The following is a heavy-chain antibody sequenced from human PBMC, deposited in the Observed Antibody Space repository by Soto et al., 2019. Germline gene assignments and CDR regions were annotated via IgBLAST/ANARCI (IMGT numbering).Heavy chain of an antibody. CDR3: AHPRGYGVFDAVDI. CDR2: ISSSGGTT. D-gene: IGHD4-17*01. CDR1: GFIFSTYA. J-gene: IGHJ3*02. V-gene: IGHV3-23*01. Sequence: EAQLLETGGGLVQPGGSLRLSCAASGFIFSTYAMNWVRQAPGEGLEWVSAISSSGGTTFYAESVRGRFTISRDNSVNTLYLQMSSLRTEDTAIYYCAHPRGYGVFDAVDIGGQGTMVTVSS.